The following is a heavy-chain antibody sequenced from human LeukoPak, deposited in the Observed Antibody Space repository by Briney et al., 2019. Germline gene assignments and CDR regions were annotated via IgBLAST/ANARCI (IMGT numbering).Heavy chain of an antibody. CDR2: ISSSSSYI. D-gene: IGHD4-11*01. Sequence: GGSLRLSCAASGFTFSSYSMNWVRQAPGKGLDWVSSISSSSSYIYYADSVKGRFTISRDNAKNSLYLQMNSLRAEDTAVYYCARGAYYSNYEALDYWGQGTLVTVSS. CDR1: GFTFSSYS. J-gene: IGHJ4*02. V-gene: IGHV3-21*01. CDR3: ARGAYYSNYEALDY.